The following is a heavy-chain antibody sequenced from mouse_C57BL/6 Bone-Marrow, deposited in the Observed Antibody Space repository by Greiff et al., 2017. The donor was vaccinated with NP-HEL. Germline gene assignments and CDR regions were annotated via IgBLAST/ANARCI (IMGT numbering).Heavy chain of an antibody. CDR2: IFPGSGST. Sequence: QVQLQQSGPELVKPGASVKISCKASGYTFTDYYINWVKQRPGQGLEWIGWIFPGSGSTYYNEKFKGKAKLTVDKSSSTAYMLLSSLTSEDSAVYFCARNGRWLLRRDAMDYWGQGTSVTVSS. J-gene: IGHJ4*01. CDR1: GYTFTDYY. CDR3: ARNGRWLLRRDAMDY. D-gene: IGHD2-3*01. V-gene: IGHV1-75*01.